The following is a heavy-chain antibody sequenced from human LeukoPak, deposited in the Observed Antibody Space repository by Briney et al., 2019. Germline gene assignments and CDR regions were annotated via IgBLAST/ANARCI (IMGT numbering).Heavy chain of an antibody. CDR1: GFSFSDHH. CDR3: ARYVLLMDY. CDR2: ISRDGNII. Sequence: PGGSLRLSCAASGFSFSDHHISWGRQVPGKGLEWLAYISRDGNIIVYADSVKGRFTISRDNAKQSVYLEMKSLSPEDTAVYYCARYVLLMDYWGQGTLVTVSS. V-gene: IGHV3-11*01. J-gene: IGHJ4*02. D-gene: IGHD3-16*01.